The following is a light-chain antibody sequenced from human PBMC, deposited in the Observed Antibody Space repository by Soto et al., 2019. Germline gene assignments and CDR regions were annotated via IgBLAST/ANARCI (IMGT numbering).Light chain of an antibody. CDR2: AAS. V-gene: IGKV1-27*01. CDR1: QGISNY. Sequence: DIQMTQSPSSLSASVGDRVTITCRASQGISNYLAWYQQKPGKVPKLLIYAASTLRSGVPSRFSGSGSGTDFSLTISSLQPDDVATYYCQKYNSAPMYTFGQGTKLEIK. CDR3: QKYNSAPMYT. J-gene: IGKJ2*01.